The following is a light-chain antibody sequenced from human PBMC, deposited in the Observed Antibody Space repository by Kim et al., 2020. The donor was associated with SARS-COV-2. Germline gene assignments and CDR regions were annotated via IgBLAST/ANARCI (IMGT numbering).Light chain of an antibody. CDR3: SAWDDSLKAWV. Sequence: QTATLTCTGNSHKIGDQGVAWLQQHQGHPPKLLSYRNNKRPSGIAERFSAYRSGNAAFLTITGLQPEDEADYYCSAWDDSLKAWVFGGGTQLTVL. V-gene: IGLV10-54*04. CDR1: SHKIGDQG. CDR2: RNN. J-gene: IGLJ3*02.